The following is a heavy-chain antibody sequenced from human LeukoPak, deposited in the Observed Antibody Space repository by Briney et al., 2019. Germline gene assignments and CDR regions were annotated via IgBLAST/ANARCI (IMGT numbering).Heavy chain of an antibody. Sequence: GGSLRLSCAASGFTFSSYEMNWVRQAPGKGLEWVSYISSGSSIYYADSVKGRFTISRDNAKNSLYLQMNSLRAEDTAVYYCARSTAVAVWGQGTLVTVSS. CDR2: ISSGSSI. V-gene: IGHV3-48*03. D-gene: IGHD4-23*01. J-gene: IGHJ4*02. CDR3: ARSTAVAV. CDR1: GFTFSSYE.